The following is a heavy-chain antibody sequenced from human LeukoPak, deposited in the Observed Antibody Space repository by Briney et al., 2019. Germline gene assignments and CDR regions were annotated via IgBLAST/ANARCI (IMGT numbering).Heavy chain of an antibody. Sequence: PSETLSLTCTVYGGSFSGYSWSWVRQPPGKGLEWIGEINHSGSTNYNPSLKSRVTISVDTSKNQFSLKLSSVTAADTAVYYCATIIAVAGNYYFDYWGQGTLVTVSS. CDR3: ATIIAVAGNYYFDY. J-gene: IGHJ4*02. CDR1: GGSFSGYS. D-gene: IGHD6-19*01. V-gene: IGHV4-34*01. CDR2: INHSGST.